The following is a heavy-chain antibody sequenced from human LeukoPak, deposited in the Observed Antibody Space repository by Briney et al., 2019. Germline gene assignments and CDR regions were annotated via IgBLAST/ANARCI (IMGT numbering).Heavy chain of an antibody. V-gene: IGHV4-59*01. CDR3: GGGGGWELLFDY. CDR2: IFHSGST. J-gene: IGHJ4*02. D-gene: IGHD1-26*01. Sequence: SETLSLTCTVSGGSIRGYYWTWIRQPPGKGLEWIGNIFHSGSTNYNPSLKSRVTISVDTSKNQFSLKLSSVTAADTAVYYWGGGGGWELLFDYWGQGTLVTVSS. CDR1: GGSIRGYY.